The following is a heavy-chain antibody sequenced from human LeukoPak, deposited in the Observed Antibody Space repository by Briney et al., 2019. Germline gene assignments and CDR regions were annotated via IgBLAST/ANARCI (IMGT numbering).Heavy chain of an antibody. Sequence: PSETLSLTCTVSGGSISSYYWSWIRQPPGKGLEWIGYIYHSGSTNYSPSLKSRVTISVDTSKNQFSLKLSSVTAADTAVYYCARHQNSGYNTYGMDVWGQGTTVTVSS. CDR3: ARHQNSGYNTYGMDV. D-gene: IGHD5-12*01. CDR2: IYHSGST. J-gene: IGHJ6*02. V-gene: IGHV4-59*08. CDR1: GGSISSYY.